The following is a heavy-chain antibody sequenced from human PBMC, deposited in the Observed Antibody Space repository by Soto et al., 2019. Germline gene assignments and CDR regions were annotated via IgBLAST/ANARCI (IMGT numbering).Heavy chain of an antibody. D-gene: IGHD1-20*01. CDR3: ASCRYNWNVLAFDI. CDR2: IIPIFGTA. J-gene: IGHJ3*02. CDR1: GGTFSSYA. V-gene: IGHV1-69*13. Sequence: ASVKVSCKASGGTFSSYAISWVRQAPGQGLEWMGGIIPIFGTANYAQKFQGRVTITADESTSTAYMELSSLRSEDTAVYYCASCRYNWNVLAFDIWGQGTMVTVSS.